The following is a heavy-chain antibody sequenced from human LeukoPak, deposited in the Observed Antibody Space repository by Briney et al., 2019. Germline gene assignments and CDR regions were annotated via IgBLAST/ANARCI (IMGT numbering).Heavy chain of an antibody. D-gene: IGHD4-17*01. CDR2: IKEDGHEK. CDR1: GFTFSSHW. J-gene: IGHJ4*02. Sequence: GGSLRLSCAGSGFTFSSHWMGWVRQAPGKGLEWLANIKEDGHEKYYVDSVQGRFTTSRDNAKNSLFPQMDSLRAEDTAVYFCARHGYYVFDYWGQGTLVTVSS. V-gene: IGHV3-7*01. CDR3: ARHGYYVFDY.